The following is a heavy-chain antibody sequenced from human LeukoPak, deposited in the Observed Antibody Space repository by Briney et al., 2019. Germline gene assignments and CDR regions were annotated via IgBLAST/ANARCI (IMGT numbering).Heavy chain of an antibody. D-gene: IGHD3-10*01. CDR2: VYSGGTT. CDR1: GFTASSNF. Sequence: GSLSLSCAASGFTASSNFMSWVRQAPGKGLEWVSVVYSGGTTYYTDSVKGRFTISRDDSKTTAYLQLNSLKTEDTAAYYCLATYYGLGSGPENYEDVWGKGTTVTVSS. V-gene: IGHV3-53*01. CDR3: LATYYGLGSGPENYEDV. J-gene: IGHJ6*03.